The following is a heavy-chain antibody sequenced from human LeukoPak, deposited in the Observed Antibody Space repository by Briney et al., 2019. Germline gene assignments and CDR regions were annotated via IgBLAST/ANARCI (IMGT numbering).Heavy chain of an antibody. CDR3: ARGFNDYVWGSYRPYYYYYMDV. V-gene: IGHV1-8*01. CDR1: GYTFTSYD. D-gene: IGHD3-16*02. J-gene: IGHJ6*03. CDR2: MNPNSGNT. Sequence: RASVKVSCKPSGYTFTSYDINWVRQDTGQGLEWMGWMNPNSGNTGYAQKFQGRVTMTRKTSISTAYMELSSLRSEDTAVYYCARGFNDYVWGSYRPYYYYYMDVWGKGTTVTISS.